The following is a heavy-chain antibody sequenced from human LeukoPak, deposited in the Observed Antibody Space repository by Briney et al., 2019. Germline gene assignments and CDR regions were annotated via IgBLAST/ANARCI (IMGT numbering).Heavy chain of an antibody. Sequence: SETLSLTCTVSGRSISSSSYYWGWIRQPPGKGLEWIGNIYYSGSTYYNPSLKSRVTISVHTSKNQFSLNLSSVTAADTAVFYCARLRDDAFDIWGQGTMVTVSS. CDR2: IYYSGST. V-gene: IGHV4-39*01. CDR1: GRSISSSSYY. CDR3: ARLRDDAFDI. J-gene: IGHJ3*02.